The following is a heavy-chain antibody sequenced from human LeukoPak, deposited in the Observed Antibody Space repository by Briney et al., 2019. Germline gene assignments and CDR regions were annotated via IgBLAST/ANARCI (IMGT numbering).Heavy chain of an antibody. CDR2: ISGSGGST. Sequence: GGSLRLPCAASGFTFSSHAMSWVRQAPGKGLEWVSAISGSGGSTYYADSVKGRFTISRDNSKNTLYLQMNSLRAEDTAVYYCAKNLGNKPYYYYGMDVWGKGTTVTVSS. CDR1: GFTFSSHA. J-gene: IGHJ6*04. V-gene: IGHV3-23*01. D-gene: IGHD1/OR15-1a*01. CDR3: AKNLGNKPYYYYGMDV.